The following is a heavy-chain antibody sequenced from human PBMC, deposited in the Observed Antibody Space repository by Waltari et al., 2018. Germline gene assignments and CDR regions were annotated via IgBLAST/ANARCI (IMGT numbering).Heavy chain of an antibody. V-gene: IGHV4-34*01. CDR1: GGSFSGYY. CDR3: ARVGVVTPDNYYYYYYMDV. D-gene: IGHD2-21*02. J-gene: IGHJ6*03. CDR2: INHSGIT. Sequence: QVQLQQWGAGLLKPSETLSLTCAVYGGSFSGYYWRWIRQPPGKGLEWMGEINHSGITTYNPALKSLVTISVDTSKNQFSLKLSSVTAADTAVYYCARVGVVTPDNYYYYYYMDVWGKGTTVTVSS.